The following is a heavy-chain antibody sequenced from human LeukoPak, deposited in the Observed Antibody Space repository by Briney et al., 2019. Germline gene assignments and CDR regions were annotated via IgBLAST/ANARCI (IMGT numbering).Heavy chain of an antibody. CDR1: GGSISSYY. D-gene: IGHD2-15*01. J-gene: IGHJ5*02. CDR3: ARARRFRYCSGGSCLNWFDP. Sequence: PSETRSLTCTVSGGSISSYYWSWIRQPPGKGLEWIGNIYYSGSTNYNPSLKSRVTISVDTSKNQFSLKLSSVTAADTAVYYCARARRFRYCSGGSCLNWFDPWGQGTLVTVSS. V-gene: IGHV4-59*12. CDR2: IYYSGST.